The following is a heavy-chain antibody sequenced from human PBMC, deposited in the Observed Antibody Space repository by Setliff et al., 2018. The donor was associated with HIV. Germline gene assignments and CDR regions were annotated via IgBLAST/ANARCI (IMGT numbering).Heavy chain of an antibody. D-gene: IGHD6-6*01. Sequence: GGSLRLSCAASGFTFSSYAMNWVRQAPGKGLEWVSAISGSGGSTYYADSVKGRFTLSRDNSKNTVYLQMNSLRPEDTGVYYCVRDGKIGARLDYWGPGTQVTVSS. CDR1: GFTFSSYA. J-gene: IGHJ4*02. V-gene: IGHV3-23*01. CDR3: VRDGKIGARLDY. CDR2: ISGSGGST.